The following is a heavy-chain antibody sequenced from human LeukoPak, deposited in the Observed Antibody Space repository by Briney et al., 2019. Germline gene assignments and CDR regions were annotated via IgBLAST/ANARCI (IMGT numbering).Heavy chain of an antibody. V-gene: IGHV3-21*01. CDR2: ISSSSSYI. CDR3: ARAPPYYYDSSGYPPDAFDT. CDR1: GFTFSSYS. Sequence: GGSLRLSCAASGFTFSSYSMNWVRQAPGKGLEWVSSISSSSSYIYYADSVKGRFTISRDNAKNSLYLQMNSLRAEDTTVYYCARAPPYYYDSSGYPPDAFDTWGQGTMVTVSS. D-gene: IGHD3-22*01. J-gene: IGHJ3*02.